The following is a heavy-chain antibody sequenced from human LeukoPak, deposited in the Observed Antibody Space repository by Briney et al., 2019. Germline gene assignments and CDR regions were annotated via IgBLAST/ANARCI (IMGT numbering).Heavy chain of an antibody. V-gene: IGHV3-15*01. J-gene: IGHJ4*02. CDR3: TTDRRDYGGNPY. D-gene: IGHD4-23*01. Sequence: GGSLRLSCAASGFTFSNAWMSWVRQAPGKGLEWVGRIKSKTDGGTTDYAAPVKGRFTISRDDSKNTLYLQMNSLKTEDTAVYYSTTDRRDYGGNPYWGQGTLVTVSS. CDR1: GFTFSNAW. CDR2: IKSKTDGGTT.